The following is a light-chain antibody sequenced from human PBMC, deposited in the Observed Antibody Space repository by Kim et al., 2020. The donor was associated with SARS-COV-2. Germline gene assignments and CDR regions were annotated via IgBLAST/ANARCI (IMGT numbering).Light chain of an antibody. Sequence: EIVSTQSPGTLSLSPGERATLSCRARQSVDSSHLAWYQQKPGQAPSLLIYSASSRATGIPDRFSGSGSGTDFTLTISRLEPEDFAVYSCQQYGDSPGTFGQGTKVDIK. CDR3: QQYGDSPGT. CDR1: QSVDSSH. CDR2: SAS. J-gene: IGKJ1*01. V-gene: IGKV3-20*01.